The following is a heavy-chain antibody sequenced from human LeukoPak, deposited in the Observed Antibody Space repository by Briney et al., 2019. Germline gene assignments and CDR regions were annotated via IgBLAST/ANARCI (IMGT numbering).Heavy chain of an antibody. CDR2: ISYGGSDK. V-gene: IGHV3-30*18. CDR3: AKDQTSYYYDAFDI. CDR1: GFSISNYG. D-gene: IGHD3-9*01. J-gene: IGHJ3*02. Sequence: GRSLRLSCAASGFSISNYGMHWVRQAPGKGLEWVAVISYGGSDKYYTDSVKGRFTVSGDNSKSTLYLQMNSLRAEDTAVYYCAKDQTSYYYDAFDIWGQGTMVTVSS.